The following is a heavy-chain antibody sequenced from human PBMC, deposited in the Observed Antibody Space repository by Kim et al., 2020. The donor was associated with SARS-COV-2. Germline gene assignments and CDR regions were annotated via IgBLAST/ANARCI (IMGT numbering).Heavy chain of an antibody. Sequence: GGSLRLSCAASGFTFSSYSMNWVRQAPGKGLEWVSSISSSSSYIYYADSVKGRNTISRDNAKNSLYLQMNSLRAEDTAVYYCAWRGAEYGDHPVGTTGYYGMDVWGQGTTVTVSS. D-gene: IGHD4-17*01. V-gene: IGHV3-21*01. CDR2: ISSSSSYI. CDR1: GFTFSSYS. CDR3: AWRGAEYGDHPVGTTGYYGMDV. J-gene: IGHJ6*02.